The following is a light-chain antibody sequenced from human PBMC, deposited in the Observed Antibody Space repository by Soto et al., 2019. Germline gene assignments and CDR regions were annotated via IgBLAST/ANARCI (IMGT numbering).Light chain of an antibody. CDR3: SSHTSSNTRV. V-gene: IGLV2-14*03. CDR2: EVS. Sequence: QSVLTQPASVSGSPGQSIAISCTGTGSDVGAYDYVSWYQQHPDRAPKLIIYEVSNRPSGISNRFSGSKSVNTATLTISGLQAEDEADYYCSSHTSSNTRVFGTGTKLTVL. J-gene: IGLJ1*01. CDR1: GSDVGAYDY.